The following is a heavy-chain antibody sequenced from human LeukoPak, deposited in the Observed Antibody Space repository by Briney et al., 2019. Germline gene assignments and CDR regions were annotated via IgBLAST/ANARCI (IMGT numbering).Heavy chain of an antibody. V-gene: IGHV4-39*07. CDR2: IYYSGST. CDR1: GGSISSSSYY. D-gene: IGHD2-2*01. CDR3: ARYLGYCSSTSCYPYYFDY. J-gene: IGHJ4*02. Sequence: SETLSLTCTVSGGSISSSSYYWGWIRQPPGKGLEWIGSIYYSGSTYYNPSLKSRVTMSVDTSKNQFSLKLSSVTAADTAVYYCARYLGYCSSTSCYPYYFDYWGQGTLVTVSS.